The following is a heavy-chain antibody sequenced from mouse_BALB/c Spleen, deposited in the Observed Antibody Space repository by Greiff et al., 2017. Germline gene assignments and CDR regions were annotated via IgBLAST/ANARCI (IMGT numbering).Heavy chain of an antibody. J-gene: IGHJ4*01. Sequence: EVQGVESGGGLVKPGGSLKLSCAASGFTFSDYYMYWVRQTPEKRLEWVATISDGGSYTYYPDSVKGRFTISRDNAKNNLYLQMSSLKSEDTAMYYCARDFDYDGNAMDYWGQGTSVTVSS. V-gene: IGHV5-4*02. CDR1: GFTFSDYY. CDR2: ISDGGSYT. CDR3: ARDFDYDGNAMDY. D-gene: IGHD2-4*01.